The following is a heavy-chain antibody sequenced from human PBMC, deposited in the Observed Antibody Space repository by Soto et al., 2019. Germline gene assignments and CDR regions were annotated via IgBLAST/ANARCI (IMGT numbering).Heavy chain of an antibody. Sequence: PSETLSLTCAVSGGSISSGGNSWSWIRQPPGKGLEWIAYIYHSGSTYYNPSLKSRVTISVDKSKNQFSLKLSSVTAADTAVYYCARDYMVRGVMRWFDPWGQGTLVTVSS. J-gene: IGHJ5*02. CDR2: IYHSGST. D-gene: IGHD3-10*01. CDR1: GGSISSGGNS. V-gene: IGHV4-30-2*01. CDR3: ARDYMVRGVMRWFDP.